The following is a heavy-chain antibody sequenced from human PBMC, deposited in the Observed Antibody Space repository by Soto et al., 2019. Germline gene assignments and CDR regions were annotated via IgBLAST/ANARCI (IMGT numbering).Heavy chain of an antibody. J-gene: IGHJ4*02. Sequence: SETLSLTCAVYGGSFSGYYWSWIRQPPGKGLEWIGEINNSGSTNYNPSLKSRVTISVDTSKNQFSLKLSSVTAADTAVYYCARAVVVVAATEYYFDYWGQGTLVTVSS. V-gene: IGHV4-34*01. D-gene: IGHD2-15*01. CDR3: ARAVVVVAATEYYFDY. CDR1: GGSFSGYY. CDR2: INNSGST.